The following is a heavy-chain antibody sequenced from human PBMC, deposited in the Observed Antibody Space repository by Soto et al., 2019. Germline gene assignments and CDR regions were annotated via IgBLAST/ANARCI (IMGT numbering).Heavy chain of an antibody. D-gene: IGHD3-3*01. Sequence: SQTLSLPCTVSGCAISSYYWSWIRQPPGKGLEWIGYIYYSGSSNYNPSLKRRVTISVDTSNNHFSLKLSSVTAADTAVYYCASSPADFWSGYYTYAFDIWGQGTMVTVSS. V-gene: IGHV4-59*01. CDR3: ASSPADFWSGYYTYAFDI. CDR2: IYYSGSS. CDR1: GCAISSYY. J-gene: IGHJ3*02.